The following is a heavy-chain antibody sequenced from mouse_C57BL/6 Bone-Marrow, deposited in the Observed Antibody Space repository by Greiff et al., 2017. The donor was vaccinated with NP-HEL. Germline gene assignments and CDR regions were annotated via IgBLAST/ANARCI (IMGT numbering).Heavy chain of an antibody. CDR2: IHPNSGST. V-gene: IGHV1-64*01. Sequence: QVQLQQPGAELVKPGASVKLSCKASGYTFTSYWMHWVKPRPGQGLAWIGMIHPNSGSTNYNEKFKSKATLTVDKSSSTAYMQLSSLTSEDSAVYYCARGDDDENAMDYWGQGTSVTVSA. CDR1: GYTFTSYW. CDR3: ARGDDDENAMDY. D-gene: IGHD2-4*01. J-gene: IGHJ4*01.